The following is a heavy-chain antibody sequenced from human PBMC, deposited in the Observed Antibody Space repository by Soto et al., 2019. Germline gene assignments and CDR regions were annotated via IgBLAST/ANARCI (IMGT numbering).Heavy chain of an antibody. D-gene: IGHD3-22*01. J-gene: IGHJ4*02. CDR2: ISTTSGTI. CDR1: GFTFGSSA. CDR3: ARDLRYYHDRSVSPDRDY. Sequence: GGSLRLSCAASGFTFGSSAMNWVRQAPGKGLEWLSYISTTSGTIYYADSVKGRFTISRDNARNSLYLQMNSLRDEDTAVYYCARDLRYYHDRSVSPDRDYWGQGTLVTVSS. V-gene: IGHV3-48*02.